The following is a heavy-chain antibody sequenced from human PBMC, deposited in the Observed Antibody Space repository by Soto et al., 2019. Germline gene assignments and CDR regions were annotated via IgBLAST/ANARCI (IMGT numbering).Heavy chain of an antibody. J-gene: IGHJ4*02. CDR2: ISDDGIST. V-gene: IGHV3-74*03. Sequence: GGSLRLSCAASGFTFSSYWMHWVRQAPGKGLVWVSRISDDGISTTYADSVRGRFTISRDNANYTLYLEISSLRAGDTGVYYCARRHVSVFDKWGQGTMVTVSS. CDR3: ARRHVSVFDK. CDR1: GFTFSSYW.